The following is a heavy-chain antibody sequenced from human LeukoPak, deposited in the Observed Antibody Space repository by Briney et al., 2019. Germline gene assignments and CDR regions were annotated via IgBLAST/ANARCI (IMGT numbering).Heavy chain of an antibody. CDR1: GYTFTSYG. D-gene: IGHD6-13*01. CDR3: ARSESLLVPLDY. CDR2: ISAYNGNT. V-gene: IGHV1-18*01. J-gene: IGHJ4*02. Sequence: ASVKVSCKASGYTFTSYGISWVRQAPGQGLEWMGWISAYNGNTNYAQKLQGRVTMTTDTSTSTAYMELRSLRSNDTAVYYCARSESLLVPLDYWGQGTLVTVSS.